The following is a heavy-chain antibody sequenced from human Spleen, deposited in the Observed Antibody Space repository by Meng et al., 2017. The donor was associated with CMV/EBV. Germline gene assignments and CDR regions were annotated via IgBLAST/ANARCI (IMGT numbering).Heavy chain of an antibody. V-gene: IGHV1-18*01. D-gene: IGHD5-12*01. CDR3: VGATTY. CDR2: ISAYNGNT. CDR1: GYTLTELS. J-gene: IGHJ4*02. Sequence: ASVKVSCKVSGYTLTELSRHWVRQAPGKGLEWMGWISAYNGNTNYAQKLQGRVTMTTDTSTSTAYMELRSLRSDDTAVYYCVGATTYWGQGTLVTVSS.